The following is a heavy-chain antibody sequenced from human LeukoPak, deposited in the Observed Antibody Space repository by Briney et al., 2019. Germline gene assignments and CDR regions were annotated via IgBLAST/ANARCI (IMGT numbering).Heavy chain of an antibody. CDR1: GYSISSGYY. CDR3: AREPLGWLATPLGY. J-gene: IGHJ4*02. Sequence: PSETLSLTCTVSGYSISSGYYWGWIRQPPGKGLEWIGSIYHSGSTYYNPSLKSRVTISVDTSKNQFSLKLSSVTAADTAVYYCAREPLGWLATPLGYWGQGTLVTVSS. CDR2: IYHSGST. D-gene: IGHD6-19*01. V-gene: IGHV4-38-2*02.